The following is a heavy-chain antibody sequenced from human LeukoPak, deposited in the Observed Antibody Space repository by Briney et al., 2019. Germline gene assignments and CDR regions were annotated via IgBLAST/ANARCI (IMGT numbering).Heavy chain of an antibody. V-gene: IGHV4-34*01. D-gene: IGHD3-10*01. CDR3: ARGRYGSGSYYNGDLFDY. J-gene: IGHJ4*02. CDR2: ISHGGSP. CDR1: GGSFRGYF. Sequence: SETLSLTCAVYGGSFRGYFWSWIRQPPGKGLEWIGEISHGGSPNYNPSLKSRVTMSVDTSRNQFSLKLSSVTAADTAVYYCARGRYGSGSYYNGDLFDYWGQGTLVTVSS.